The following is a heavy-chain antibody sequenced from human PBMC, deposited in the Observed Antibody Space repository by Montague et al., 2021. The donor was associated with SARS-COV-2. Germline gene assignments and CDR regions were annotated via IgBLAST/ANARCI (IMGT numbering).Heavy chain of an antibody. CDR1: GFTFSRYA. Sequence: SLRLSCAASGFTFSRYAMSWVRQAPGKGLEWVSVIYSGGSSTYYADSVKGRFTISRDNSKNTLYLQMNSLRAEDTAVYYCATAAIVQGRYYYGMDVWGQGTTVTVSS. CDR2: IYSGGSST. J-gene: IGHJ6*02. V-gene: IGHV3-23*03. CDR3: ATAAIVQGRYYYGMDV. D-gene: IGHD2-2*01.